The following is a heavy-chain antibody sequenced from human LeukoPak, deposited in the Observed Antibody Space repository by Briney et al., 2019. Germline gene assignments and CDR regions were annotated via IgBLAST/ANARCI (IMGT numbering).Heavy chain of an antibody. CDR1: GLSFSGYS. CDR2: VSYDGSWD. J-gene: IGHJ4*02. CDR3: TREERGYIPAF. Sequence: GGSLRLSCAASGLSFSGYSLSWVRQAPGKGLEWVAFVSYDGSWDSYSDSVKGRFTISRDASKNTLYLQMNSLRAEDTAVYYCTREERGYIPAFWGQGTLVTVSS. D-gene: IGHD3-16*02. V-gene: IGHV3-30*01.